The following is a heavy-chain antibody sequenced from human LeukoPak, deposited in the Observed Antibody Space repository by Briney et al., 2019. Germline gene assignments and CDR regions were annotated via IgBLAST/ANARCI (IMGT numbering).Heavy chain of an antibody. J-gene: IGHJ4*02. V-gene: IGHV4-4*07. CDR2: IYTSVRT. D-gene: IGHD2-15*01. CDR3: ARADLGYCSGGSCYWVDY. CDR1: GGSISSYY. Sequence: SETLSLTCTVPGGSISSYYWSWIRQPAERGLEWIGRIYTSVRTNYNPSIKSRVTRSVGTSTNQFSLKLSSVSAADTAVYYCARADLGYCSGGSCYWVDYWGQGTLVTVSS.